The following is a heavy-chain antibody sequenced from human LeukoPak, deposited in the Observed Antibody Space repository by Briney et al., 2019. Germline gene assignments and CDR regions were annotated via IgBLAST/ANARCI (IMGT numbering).Heavy chain of an antibody. J-gene: IGHJ5*02. CDR2: INHSGST. V-gene: IGHV4-34*01. D-gene: IGHD2-8*01. CDR1: GGSFSGYY. CDR3: ASRRYCTNGVCYIP. Sequence: SETLSLTCAVYGGSFSGYYWSWIRQPPGKGLEWIGEINHSGSTNYNPSLKSRVTISVDASKTQFSLKLSSVTAADTAVYYCASRRYCTNGVCYIPWGQGTLVTVSS.